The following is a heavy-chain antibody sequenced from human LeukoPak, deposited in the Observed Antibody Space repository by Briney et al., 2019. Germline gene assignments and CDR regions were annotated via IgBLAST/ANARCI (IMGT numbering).Heavy chain of an antibody. J-gene: IGHJ4*02. CDR1: GGSIRSYY. CDR2: IYYSGST. Sequence: SETLSLTCTVSGGSIRSYYWSWIRQPPGKGLEWIGYIYYSGSTNYNPSLKSRVTISVDTSKNQFSLKLSSVTAADTAVYYCARVTMVRGAPDYWGQGTLVTVSS. CDR3: ARVTMVRGAPDY. D-gene: IGHD3-10*01. V-gene: IGHV4-59*01.